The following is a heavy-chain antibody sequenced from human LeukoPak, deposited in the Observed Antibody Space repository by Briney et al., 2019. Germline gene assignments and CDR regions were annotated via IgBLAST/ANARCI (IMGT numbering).Heavy chain of an antibody. Sequence: GGSLRLSCAASGFTLSSYGMHWVRQAPGKGLEWVAVIWYDGSNKYYADSVKGRFTISRDNSKNTLYLQMNSLRAEDTAVYYCARDQSPVLRYFDWLFANFDYWGQGTLVTVSS. D-gene: IGHD3-9*01. V-gene: IGHV3-33*01. J-gene: IGHJ4*02. CDR1: GFTLSSYG. CDR3: ARDQSPVLRYFDWLFANFDY. CDR2: IWYDGSNK.